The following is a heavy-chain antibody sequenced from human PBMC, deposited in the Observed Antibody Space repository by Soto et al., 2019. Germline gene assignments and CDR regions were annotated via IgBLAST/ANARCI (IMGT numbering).Heavy chain of an antibody. CDR1: GFTFSSYD. J-gene: IGHJ6*02. CDR2: IGTAGDT. D-gene: IGHD3-16*01. Sequence: EVQLVESGGGLVQPGGSLRLSCAACGFTFSSYDMHWVRQATGKGLEWVSAIGTAGDTYYPGSVKGRFTISRENAKNSLYLQMNSLRAEDTAVYYCARALRGRYYYYYGMDVWGQGTTVTVSS. V-gene: IGHV3-13*01. CDR3: ARALRGRYYYYYGMDV.